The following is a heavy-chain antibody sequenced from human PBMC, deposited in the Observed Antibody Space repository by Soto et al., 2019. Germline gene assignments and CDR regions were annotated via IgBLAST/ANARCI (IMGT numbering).Heavy chain of an antibody. Sequence: SETLSLTCAVYGGSFSGYYWSWIRQPPGKGLEWIGEINHSGSTNYNPSLKSRATISVDTSKNQFSLKLSSVTAADTAVYYCARASGGVGAYYYYYGMDVWGQGTTVTVSS. CDR2: INHSGST. V-gene: IGHV4-34*01. J-gene: IGHJ6*02. D-gene: IGHD1-26*01. CDR1: GGSFSGYY. CDR3: ARASGGVGAYYYYYGMDV.